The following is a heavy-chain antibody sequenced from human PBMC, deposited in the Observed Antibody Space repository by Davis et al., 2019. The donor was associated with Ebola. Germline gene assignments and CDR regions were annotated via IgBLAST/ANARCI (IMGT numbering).Heavy chain of an antibody. D-gene: IGHD3-10*01. CDR3: ARGGVRVRYYYYGMDV. CDR2: IYYSGST. CDR1: GGSISSGGYY. J-gene: IGHJ6*02. Sequence: SETLSLTCTVSGGSISSGGYYWSWIRQHPGKGREWIGYIYYSGSTYYNPSLKSRVTISVDTSKNQFSLKLSSVTAADTAVYYCARGGVRVRYYYYGMDVWGQGTTVTVSS. V-gene: IGHV4-31*03.